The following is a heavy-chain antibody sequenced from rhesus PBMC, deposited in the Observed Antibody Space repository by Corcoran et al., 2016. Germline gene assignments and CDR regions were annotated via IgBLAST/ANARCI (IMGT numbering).Heavy chain of an antibody. CDR2: ISYDGSKK. CDR1: GFTFSSYG. D-gene: IGHD2-2*01. V-gene: IGHV3-54*02. J-gene: IGHJ4*01. Sequence: EVQLVESGGGLVQPGGSLRLSCAASGFTFSSYGMHWVRQAPGKGLEWVAVISYDGSKKYDAEEVKEQINISRDKSKNMLDRQMNNLKVEDTALYYGARDPRDIVLVLLAARPTPVFDYWGQGVLVTVSS. CDR3: ARDPRDIVLVLLAARPTPVFDY.